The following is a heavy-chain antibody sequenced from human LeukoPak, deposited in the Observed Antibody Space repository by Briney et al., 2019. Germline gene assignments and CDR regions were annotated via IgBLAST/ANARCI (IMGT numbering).Heavy chain of an antibody. V-gene: IGHV3-33*06. CDR1: GFIFNHHA. D-gene: IGHD4-11*01. CDR3: AKDAQGGFDYSNSLEY. Sequence: PGGSLRLSCAASGFIFNHHAMHWVRQAPGKGLEWVAVIWSDKSNKFYADSVRGRFTISRDDSRKTVYLQMERMTAEDTAIYYCAKDAQGGFDYSNSLEYWGQGVLVTVAS. J-gene: IGHJ4*02. CDR2: IWSDKSNK.